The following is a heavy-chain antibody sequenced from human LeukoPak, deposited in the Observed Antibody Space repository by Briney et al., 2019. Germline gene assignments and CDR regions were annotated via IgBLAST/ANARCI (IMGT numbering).Heavy chain of an antibody. D-gene: IGHD3-10*01. J-gene: IGHJ4*02. V-gene: IGHV3-21*06. CDR3: VRERFHGSGAPKFDF. CDR1: GFTFSSHG. Sequence: AGGSLRLSCAASGFTFSSHGMNWVRQAPGKGLEWVSGISPRGDITYYADSVKGRFTISRDNAKNSLHLQVNSLRAEDTAVYYCVRERFHGSGAPKFDFWGQGTLVTVSS. CDR2: ISPRGDIT.